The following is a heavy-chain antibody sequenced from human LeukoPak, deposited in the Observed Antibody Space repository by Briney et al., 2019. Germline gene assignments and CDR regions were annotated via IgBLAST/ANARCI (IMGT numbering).Heavy chain of an antibody. CDR3: ATSGDILTGYSLSS. CDR2: VDPEDGET. D-gene: IGHD3-9*01. V-gene: IGHV1-69-2*01. CDR1: GYTFTDYY. J-gene: IGHJ5*02. Sequence: ASVKVSCKVSGYTFTDYYMHWVQQAPGKGLEWMGLVDPEDGETIHAEKFQGRVTITADTSTDTAYMELSSLRSEDTAVYYCATSGDILTGYSLSSWGQGTLVTVSS.